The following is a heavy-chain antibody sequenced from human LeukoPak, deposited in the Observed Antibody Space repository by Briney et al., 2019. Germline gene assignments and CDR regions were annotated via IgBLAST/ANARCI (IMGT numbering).Heavy chain of an antibody. CDR3: ARGYCSSTSCYIHYYYYYMDV. CDR1: GGSISSYY. CDR2: IYYSGST. V-gene: IGHV4-59*12. J-gene: IGHJ6*03. Sequence: PSEALSLTCTVSGGSISSYYWSWIRQPPGKGLEWIGYIYYSGSTNYNPSLKSRVTISVDRSKNQFSLKLSSVTAADTAVYYCARGYCSSTSCYIHYYYYYMDVWGKGTTVTVSS. D-gene: IGHD2-2*02.